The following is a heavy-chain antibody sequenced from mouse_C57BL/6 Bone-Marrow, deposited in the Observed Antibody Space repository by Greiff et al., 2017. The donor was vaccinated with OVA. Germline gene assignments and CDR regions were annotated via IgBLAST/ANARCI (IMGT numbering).Heavy chain of an antibody. Sequence: VQLQQSGPELVKPGASVKISCKASGYTFTDYYMNWVKQSHGKSLEWIGDINPNNGGTSYNQKFKGKATLTVDKSSSTAYMELRSLTSEDSAVYYCARGTTVAFYWYFDVWGTGTTVTVSS. D-gene: IGHD1-1*01. CDR3: ARGTTVAFYWYFDV. V-gene: IGHV1-26*01. J-gene: IGHJ1*03. CDR2: INPNNGGT. CDR1: GYTFTDYY.